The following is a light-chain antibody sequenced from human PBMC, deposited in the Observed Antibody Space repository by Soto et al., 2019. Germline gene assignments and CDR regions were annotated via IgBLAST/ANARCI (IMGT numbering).Light chain of an antibody. Sequence: ENVLTQSPGTLSLFPGERATLSCRASRSVDRSYLAWYQQKPGQAPRLLIYAASSRATGIPDRFNGSASGTDFTLTISRREPEDFAVYYCQHYGSSRTFGQGTGVEIK. CDR3: QHYGSSRT. J-gene: IGKJ1*01. CDR1: RSVDRSY. V-gene: IGKV3-20*01. CDR2: AAS.